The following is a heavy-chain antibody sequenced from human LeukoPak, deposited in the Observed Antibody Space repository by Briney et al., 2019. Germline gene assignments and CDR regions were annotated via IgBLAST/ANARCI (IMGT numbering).Heavy chain of an antibody. D-gene: IGHD3-10*01. V-gene: IGHV3-23*01. Sequence: PGGSLRLSCAASGFTSSSYAMSWVRQAPGKGLEWVSNISGSGGSTNYADSVKGRFTISRDNSKNTLYLQMNSLRAEDTAVYYCAKPYYGSGSYYGFNYYAFDYWGQGTLVTVSS. J-gene: IGHJ4*02. CDR3: AKPYYGSGSYYGFNYYAFDY. CDR1: GFTSSSYA. CDR2: ISGSGGST.